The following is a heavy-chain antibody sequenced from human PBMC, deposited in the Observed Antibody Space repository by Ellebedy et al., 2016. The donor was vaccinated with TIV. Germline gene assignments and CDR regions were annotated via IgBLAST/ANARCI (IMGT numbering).Heavy chain of an antibody. D-gene: IGHD2-2*02. CDR2: IHYSGST. Sequence: SETLSLTXSVSGAPISRSNYYWDWIRQPPGKGLEWIGNIHYSGSTYYNPSLGSRVTISIDTSQNQFSLNLNSVTAADTAVYYCARNKGSCSTTICYNVDTMDVWGQGTTVIVSS. V-gene: IGHV4-39*07. CDR3: ARNKGSCSTTICYNVDTMDV. CDR1: GAPISRSNYY. J-gene: IGHJ6*02.